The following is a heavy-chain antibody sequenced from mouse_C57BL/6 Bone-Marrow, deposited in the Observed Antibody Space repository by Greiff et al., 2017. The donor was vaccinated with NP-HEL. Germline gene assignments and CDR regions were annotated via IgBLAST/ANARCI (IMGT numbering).Heavy chain of an antibody. J-gene: IGHJ3*01. CDR2: IDPENGDT. CDR3: TFDGYYEAWFAY. CDR1: GFNIKDDY. D-gene: IGHD2-3*01. V-gene: IGHV14-4*01. Sequence: EVQLQESGAELVRPGASVKLSCTASGFNIKDDYMHWVKQRPEQGLEWIGWIDPENGDTEYASKVQGKATITADTSSNTAYLQLSSLTSEDTAVYYCTFDGYYEAWFAYWGQGTLVTVSA.